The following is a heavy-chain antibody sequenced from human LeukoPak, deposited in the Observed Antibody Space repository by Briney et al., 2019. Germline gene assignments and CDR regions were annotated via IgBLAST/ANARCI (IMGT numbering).Heavy chain of an antibody. D-gene: IGHD6-13*01. CDR2: ISGNSGRT. CDR1: GFXFSSYA. J-gene: IGHJ4*02. CDR3: AKSTSSWERVDY. V-gene: IGHV3-23*01. Sequence: PGGSLRLSCAASGFXFSSYAMSWVRQAPGKGLEWVSHISGNSGRTYYADTVKGRFSISRDNSNNTLYLQMNSLRAEDAAVYYCAKSTSSWERVDYWGQGTLVTVSS.